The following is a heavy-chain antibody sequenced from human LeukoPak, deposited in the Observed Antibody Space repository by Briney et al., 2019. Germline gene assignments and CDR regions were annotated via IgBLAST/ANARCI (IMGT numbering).Heavy chain of an antibody. V-gene: IGHV3-53*01. Sequence: PGGSLRLSCAASGVTVSSHYMNWVRRAPGKGLKWVSVIYGVDGTSYADSVKGRFTISRDNSKNTVYLQMNSLRAEDTAVYYCASDLLYWGQGTLVTVSS. CDR1: GVTVSSHY. CDR2: IYGVDGT. D-gene: IGHD2-15*01. CDR3: ASDLLY. J-gene: IGHJ4*02.